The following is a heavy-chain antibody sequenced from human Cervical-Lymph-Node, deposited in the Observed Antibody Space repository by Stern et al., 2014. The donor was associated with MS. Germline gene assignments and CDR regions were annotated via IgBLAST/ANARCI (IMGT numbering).Heavy chain of an antibody. D-gene: IGHD2-15*01. CDR1: GYTFTNYR. J-gene: IGHJ3*02. Sequence: QVQLVQSGAEVTKPGSSVKVSCKASGYTFTNYRSSWVRQAPGQGLEWMGWISAYNGNTNYGQKLQGRVTMTTGTSSIAAYMELSSLRSVDTAVYYCARGLLGSANAFDIWGQGTMVTVSS. V-gene: IGHV1-18*01. CDR3: ARGLLGSANAFDI. CDR2: ISAYNGNT.